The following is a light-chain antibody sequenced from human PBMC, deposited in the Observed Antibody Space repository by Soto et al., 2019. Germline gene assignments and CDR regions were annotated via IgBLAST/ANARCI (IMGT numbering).Light chain of an antibody. CDR1: QSVSSY. V-gene: IGKV3-11*01. J-gene: IGKJ5*01. CDR3: QQRSNWPSIT. CDR2: DAS. Sequence: EIVLTQSPATLSLSPGERATLSCRASQSVSSYLAWYQQKTGQAPRLLIYDASNRATRIPARFSGSGSVTDFTLTISSLEPQDFTVYYCQQRSNWPSITLGQGTRLEIK.